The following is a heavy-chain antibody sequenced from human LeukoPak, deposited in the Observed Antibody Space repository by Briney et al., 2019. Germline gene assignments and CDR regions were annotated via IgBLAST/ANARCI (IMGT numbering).Heavy chain of an antibody. D-gene: IGHD3-3*01. CDR2: IYTSGST. CDR3: ARDLTNYGFWSGYYSTHDY. V-gene: IGHV4-4*07. CDR1: GGSISSYY. Sequence: SEPLSLTCTVSGGSISSYYWSWIRQPAGKGLEWLGRIYTSGSTNYNPSLKSRVTMSVDTSKNQFSLKLSSVTAADTAVYYCARDLTNYGFWSGYYSTHDYWGQGTLVTVSS. J-gene: IGHJ4*02.